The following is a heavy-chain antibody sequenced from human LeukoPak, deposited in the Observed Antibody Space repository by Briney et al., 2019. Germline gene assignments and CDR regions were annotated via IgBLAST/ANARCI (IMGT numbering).Heavy chain of an antibody. CDR3: KSGGAAPGSFDN. CDR2: IKYDGDEE. Sequence: GGSLRLSCAASGFTFSDYWMSWMRQAPGKGREGVANIKYDGDEEYYVDSVKGRFTISRDNAKNSLYLQLNSLRVEDTAVYYCKSGGAAPGSFDNWGQGTLVTVSP. V-gene: IGHV3-7*01. D-gene: IGHD6-13*01. J-gene: IGHJ4*02. CDR1: GFTFSDYW.